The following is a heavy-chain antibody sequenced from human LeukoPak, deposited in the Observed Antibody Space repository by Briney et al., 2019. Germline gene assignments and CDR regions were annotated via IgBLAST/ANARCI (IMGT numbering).Heavy chain of an antibody. D-gene: IGHD3-3*01. CDR2: IYSGGST. CDR1: GFTFSSYG. CDR3: ASFPTIFGVVTNDY. Sequence: GGSLRLSCAASGFTFSSYGMHWVRQAPGKGLEWVSVIYSGGSTYYADSVKGRFTISRDNSKNTLYLQMNSLRAEDTAVYYCASFPTIFGVVTNDYWGQGTLVTVSS. J-gene: IGHJ4*02. V-gene: IGHV3-NL1*01.